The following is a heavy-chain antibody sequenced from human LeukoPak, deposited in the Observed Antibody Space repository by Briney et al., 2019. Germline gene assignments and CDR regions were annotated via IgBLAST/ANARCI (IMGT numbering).Heavy chain of an antibody. CDR3: ARHVGYGSGRSKYYFDY. V-gene: IGHV4-4*07. CDR2: IYTSGST. CDR1: SGSISNYY. Sequence: SETLSLTCTVSSGSISNYYWSWIRQPAGKGLEWIGRIYTSGSTTYNPSLKSRLTISVDTSKNQFSLKLSSVTAADTAVYYCARHVGYGSGRSKYYFDYWGQGTLVTVSS. J-gene: IGHJ4*02. D-gene: IGHD3-10*01.